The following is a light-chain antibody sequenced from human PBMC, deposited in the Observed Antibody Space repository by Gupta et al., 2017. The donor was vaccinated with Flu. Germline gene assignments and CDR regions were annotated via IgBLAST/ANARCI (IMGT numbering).Light chain of an antibody. CDR3: QQRSSWPIT. CDR2: DAS. CDR1: QSVSNY. V-gene: IGKV3-11*01. J-gene: IGKJ1*01. Sequence: EIVLTQSPATLSLSTGERATLSCRASQSVSNYLVWYQHKPGQAPRLLIYDASNRATGIPARFSGRGSGTEFTLIITSLEHEDVAVYYCQQRSSWPITFGQGTKVEI.